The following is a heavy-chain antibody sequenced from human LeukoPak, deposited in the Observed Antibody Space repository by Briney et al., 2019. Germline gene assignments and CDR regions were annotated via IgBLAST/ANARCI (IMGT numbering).Heavy chain of an antibody. CDR3: VIWGDYDVLTGYYVPDY. J-gene: IGHJ4*02. Sequence: HPGGSLRLSCVASGFTFSNHAMSWVRQAPGKGLEWVSAITGSGTNRYYADSLKGRFTTSRDNSKNTVFLQMNSLRHEDTAIYYCVIWGDYDVLTGYYVPDYWGQGTLVTVAS. V-gene: IGHV3-23*01. CDR1: GFTFSNHA. CDR2: ITGSGTNR. D-gene: IGHD3-9*01.